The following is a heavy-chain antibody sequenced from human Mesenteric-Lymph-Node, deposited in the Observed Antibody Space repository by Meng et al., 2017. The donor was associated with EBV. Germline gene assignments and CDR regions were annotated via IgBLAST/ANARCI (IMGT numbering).Heavy chain of an antibody. J-gene: IGHJ4*02. D-gene: IGHD1-26*01. CDR2: IYWDDDK. Sequence: QITLKEAGPTLVKTTQTLMLTCTFSGFSLTTSGVGVGWIRQPPGKALEWLALIYWDDDKRYSPSLKRRLTITKDTSKNQVVLTMTNMDPVDTATYYCARRPYSWNFDFWGQGTLVTVSS. CDR1: GFSLTTSGVG. V-gene: IGHV2-5*02. CDR3: ARRPYSWNFDF.